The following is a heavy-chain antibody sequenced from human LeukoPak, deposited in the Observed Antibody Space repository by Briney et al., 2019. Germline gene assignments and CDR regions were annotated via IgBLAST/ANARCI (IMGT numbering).Heavy chain of an antibody. J-gene: IGHJ4*02. CDR2: IYYSGST. CDR3: AREVGGGYFDY. Sequence: SETPSLTCTVSGGSISSGDYYWSWIRQPPGKGLEWIGYIYYSGSTYYNPSLKSRVTISVDTSKNQFSLKLSSVTAADTAVYYCAREVGGGYFDYWGQGTLVTVSS. CDR1: GGSISSGDYY. D-gene: IGHD1-26*01. V-gene: IGHV4-30-4*08.